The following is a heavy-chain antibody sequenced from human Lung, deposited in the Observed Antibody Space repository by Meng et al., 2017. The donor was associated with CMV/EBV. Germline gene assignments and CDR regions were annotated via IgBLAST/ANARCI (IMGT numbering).Heavy chain of an antibody. V-gene: IGHV3-11*01. J-gene: IGHJ4*02. CDR2: IISSGDRK. Sequence: GGSLRLXCAASGFTFSDDYMSWIRQAPGKGLDWVSYIISSGDRKYYADSVKGRFTISRDNTKNTLYLEMNSLKPEDTAVYYCARISGRSWLFFDFDIWCQGALVTVSS. D-gene: IGHD3-9*01. CDR1: GFTFSDDY. CDR3: ARISGRSWLFFDFDI.